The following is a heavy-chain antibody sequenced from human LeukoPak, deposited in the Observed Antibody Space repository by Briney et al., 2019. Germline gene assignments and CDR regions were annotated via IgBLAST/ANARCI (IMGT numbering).Heavy chain of an antibody. V-gene: IGHV3-74*01. CDR1: GFTFSSYW. Sequence: GGSLRLSCAASGFTFSSYWMHWVRQAPGKGMVWVSRINSDGSSTSYADSVKGRFTISRDNAKNTLYLQMNSLRAEDTAVYYCARGVRIAVAGTGYYMDVWGKGTTVTVSS. CDR2: INSDGSST. J-gene: IGHJ6*03. D-gene: IGHD6-19*01. CDR3: ARGVRIAVAGTGYYMDV.